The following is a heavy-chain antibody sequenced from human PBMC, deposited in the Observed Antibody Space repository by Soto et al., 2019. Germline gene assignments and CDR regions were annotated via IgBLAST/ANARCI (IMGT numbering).Heavy chain of an antibody. J-gene: IGHJ6*02. CDR3: ARVDGSGKFGMDV. D-gene: IGHD3-10*01. V-gene: IGHV3-21*01. CDR2: ISSSSSYI. CDR1: GFTFSTYS. Sequence: EVQLVESGGGLVKPGGSLRLSCAASGFTFSTYSMNWVRQAPGKGLEWVSSISSSSSYIYYADSVKGRFTISRDNGKNSLYLQMNSLRAEGRAVYYCARVDGSGKFGMDVWGQGTTVTVS.